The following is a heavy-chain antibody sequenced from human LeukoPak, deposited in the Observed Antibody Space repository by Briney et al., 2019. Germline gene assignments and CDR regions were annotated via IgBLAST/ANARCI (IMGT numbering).Heavy chain of an antibody. CDR3: TTDSFVGATFRC. J-gene: IGHJ4*02. CDR1: GFTLSNAW. V-gene: IGHV3-15*01. D-gene: IGHD1-26*01. Sequence: GGCLRLSCAASGFTLSNAWMSWVRQAPGKGLEWDGRIKSKTDGATTDYAAPVKGRFTISRDGSKNTLYLQMNSLKPEDTAAYYCTTDSFVGATFRCWGQGTLVTVSS. CDR2: IKSKTDGATT.